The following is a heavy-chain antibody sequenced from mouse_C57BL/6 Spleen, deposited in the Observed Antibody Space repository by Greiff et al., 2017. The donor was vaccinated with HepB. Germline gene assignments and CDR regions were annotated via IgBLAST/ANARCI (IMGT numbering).Heavy chain of an antibody. Sequence: DVMLVESGGGLVKPGGSLKLSCAASGFTFSDYGMHWVRQAPEKGLEWVAYISSGSSTIYYADTVKGRFTISRDNAKNTLFLQMTSLRSEDTAMYYCARRRNYYGSSYGWYFDVWGTGTTVTVSS. CDR2: ISSGSSTI. CDR1: GFTFSDYG. V-gene: IGHV5-17*01. CDR3: ARRRNYYGSSYGWYFDV. J-gene: IGHJ1*03. D-gene: IGHD1-1*01.